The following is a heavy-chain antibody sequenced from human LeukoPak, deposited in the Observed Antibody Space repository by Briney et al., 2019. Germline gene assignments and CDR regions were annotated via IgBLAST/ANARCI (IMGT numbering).Heavy chain of an antibody. CDR1: GGSISDYY. CDR3: ARAHYVWGSYVD. Sequence: SETLSLTCTVSGGSISDYYWSWIRQPAGKGLEWIGHLYASGNTKYNPSLKSRVTMSVDTSKIQFSLNLRSVTAADTAVYFCARAHYVWGSYVDWGQGTLVTVSS. CDR2: LYASGNT. J-gene: IGHJ4*02. D-gene: IGHD3-16*01. V-gene: IGHV4-4*07.